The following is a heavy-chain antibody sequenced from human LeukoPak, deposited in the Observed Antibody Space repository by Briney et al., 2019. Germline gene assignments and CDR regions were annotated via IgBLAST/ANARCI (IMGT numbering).Heavy chain of an antibody. D-gene: IGHD6-13*01. J-gene: IGHJ4*02. CDR2: INPSGGST. CDR3: ARGRIAAAGTVPYYFDY. V-gene: IGHV1-46*01. Sequence: GASVKVSCKASGYTFTSYYMHWVRQAPGQGLKWMGVINPSGGSTSYAQKFQGRVTMTRDTSTSTVYMELSSLRSEDTAVYYCARGRIAAAGTVPYYFDYWGQGTLVTVSS. CDR1: GYTFTSYY.